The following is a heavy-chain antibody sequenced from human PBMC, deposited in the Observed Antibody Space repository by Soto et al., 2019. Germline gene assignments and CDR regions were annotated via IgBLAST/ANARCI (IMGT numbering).Heavy chain of an antibody. CDR2: IYHSGST. Sequence: SETLSLTCAVSGGSISSGGYSWSWIQQPPGKGLEWIGYIYHSGSTYYNPSLKSRVTISVDRSKNQFSLKLSSVTAADTAVYYCARGQHPNYGMDVWGQGTTVTVSS. CDR1: GGSISSGGYS. CDR3: ARGQHPNYGMDV. D-gene: IGHD6-13*01. V-gene: IGHV4-30-2*01. J-gene: IGHJ6*02.